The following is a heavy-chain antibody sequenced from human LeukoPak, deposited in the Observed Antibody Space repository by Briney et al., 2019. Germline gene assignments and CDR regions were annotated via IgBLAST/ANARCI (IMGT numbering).Heavy chain of an antibody. CDR2: IKQDGSEK. V-gene: IGHV3-7*01. Sequence: GGSLRLSCADSGFTFSSYWMSWVRQAPGKGLEWVANIKQDGSEKYYVDSVKGRFTISRDNAKNSLYLQMNSLRAEDTAVYYCARALTGYPMDVWGQGTTVTVSS. CDR1: GFTFSSYW. CDR3: ARALTGYPMDV. J-gene: IGHJ6*02. D-gene: IGHD3-9*01.